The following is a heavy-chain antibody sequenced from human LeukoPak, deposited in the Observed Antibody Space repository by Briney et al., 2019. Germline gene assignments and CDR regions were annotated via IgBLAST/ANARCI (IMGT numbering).Heavy chain of an antibody. Sequence: GGSLRLSCAASGFTFSSYEMNWVRQAPGKGLEWVSSISIGSTYIYYADSVKGRFTISRDNAKNTLFLQMNSLSAEDTALYYCAREILASGKTHDYWGQGTLVTVSS. CDR1: GFTFSSYE. J-gene: IGHJ4*02. CDR3: AREILASGKTHDY. V-gene: IGHV3-21*01. CDR2: ISIGSTYI.